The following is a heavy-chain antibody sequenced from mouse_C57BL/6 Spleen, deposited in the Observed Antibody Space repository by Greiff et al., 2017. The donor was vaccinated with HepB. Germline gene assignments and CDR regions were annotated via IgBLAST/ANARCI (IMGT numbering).Heavy chain of an antibody. CDR3: ARNDDGFAY. V-gene: IGHV2-2*01. Sequence: VKLQQSGPGLVQPSQSLSITCTVSGFSLTSYGVHWVRQSPGKGLEWLGVIWSGGSTDYNAAFISRLSISKDNSKSQVFFKMNSLQADDTAIYYCARNDDGFAYWGQGTLVTVSA. D-gene: IGHD2-12*01. CDR2: IWSGGST. J-gene: IGHJ3*01. CDR1: GFSLTSYG.